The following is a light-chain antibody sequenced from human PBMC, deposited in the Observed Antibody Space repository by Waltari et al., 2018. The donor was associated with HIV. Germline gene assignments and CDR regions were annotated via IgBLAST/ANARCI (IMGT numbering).Light chain of an antibody. J-gene: IGLJ1*01. V-gene: IGLV3-1*01. CDR2: QDS. Sequence: SFELTQSPSVSVSPGQSATITCSGEDLGNKYTSWYHQKSGQYPLLVIYQDSRRPSRSPERFSGSNSGNTATLTISGTQPLDEADYYCQTWDSNTVLFGTGTKVTVL. CDR1: DLGNKY. CDR3: QTWDSNTVL.